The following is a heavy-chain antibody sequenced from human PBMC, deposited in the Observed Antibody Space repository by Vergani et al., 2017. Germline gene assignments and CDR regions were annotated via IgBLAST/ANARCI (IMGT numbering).Heavy chain of an antibody. Sequence: QVQVVESGGGVVQPGGSLRLSCVASGFSVSNSGMHWVRQTPGKGLEWVAFIQYDGSDIFYADFVEGRFTISRDNSKNSLYLQMRSLRFDDTAVYYCANEGSANRIRGWLDHWGQGALVTVSS. J-gene: IGHJ4*02. V-gene: IGHV3-30*02. CDR1: GFSVSNSG. CDR3: ANEGSANRIRGWLDH. CDR2: IQYDGSDI. D-gene: IGHD3-10*01.